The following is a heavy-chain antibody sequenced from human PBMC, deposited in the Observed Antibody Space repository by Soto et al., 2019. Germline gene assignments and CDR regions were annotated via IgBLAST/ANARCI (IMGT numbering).Heavy chain of an antibody. CDR2: IWYDGSNK. CDR1: GFTFSSYG. CDR3: AREGYSSSWYRENWFDP. J-gene: IGHJ5*02. V-gene: IGHV3-33*01. Sequence: QVQLVESGGGVVQPGRSLRLSCAASGFTFSSYGMHWVRQAPGKGLEWVAVIWYDGSNKYYADSVKGRFTISRDNSKNTLYRQMNSLRAEDTAVYYCAREGYSSSWYRENWFDPWGQGTLVTVSS. D-gene: IGHD6-13*01.